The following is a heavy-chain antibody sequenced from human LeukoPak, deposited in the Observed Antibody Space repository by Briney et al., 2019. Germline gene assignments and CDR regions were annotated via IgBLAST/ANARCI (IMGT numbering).Heavy chain of an antibody. CDR1: GFTFSSYG. J-gene: IGHJ1*01. CDR2: ISYDGSNK. CDR3: AKEAYYYDSSVSGFQH. V-gene: IGHV3-30*18. Sequence: GGSLRLSCAASGFTFSSYGMHWVRQAPGKGLEWVAVISYDGSNKYYADSVKGRFTISRDNSKNTLYLQMNSLRAEDTAVYYCAKEAYYYDSSVSGFQHWGQGTLVTVSS. D-gene: IGHD3-22*01.